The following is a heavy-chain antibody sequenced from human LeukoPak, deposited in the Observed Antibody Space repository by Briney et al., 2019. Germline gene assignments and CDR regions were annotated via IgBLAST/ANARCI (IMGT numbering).Heavy chain of an antibody. J-gene: IGHJ4*02. CDR3: AKDYYDSSGPYYFDY. CDR2: ISYDGSNK. D-gene: IGHD3-22*01. V-gene: IGHV3-30*18. CDR1: GFTFSSYG. Sequence: PGRSLRLSCAASGFTFSSYGMHWVRQAPGKGLEWVAVISYDGSNKYYADSVKGRFTISRDNSKNTLYLQMNSLRAEDTAVYYCAKDYYDSSGPYYFDYWGQGTLVTVSS.